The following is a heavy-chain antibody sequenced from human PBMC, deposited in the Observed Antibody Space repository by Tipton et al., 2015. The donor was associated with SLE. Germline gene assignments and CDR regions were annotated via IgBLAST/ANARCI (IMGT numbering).Heavy chain of an antibody. CDR3: ARDPYFLESSGYYYEDY. V-gene: IGHV3-21*03. Sequence: GSLRLSCAASGFTFSSYSMNWVRQAPGKGLEWVSSISSSSSYIYYADSVKGRFTISRDNAKNSLYLQMNSLRAEDTAVYYCARDPYFLESSGYYYEDYWGQGTLVTVSS. CDR1: GFTFSSYS. CDR2: ISSSSSYI. J-gene: IGHJ4*02. D-gene: IGHD3-22*01.